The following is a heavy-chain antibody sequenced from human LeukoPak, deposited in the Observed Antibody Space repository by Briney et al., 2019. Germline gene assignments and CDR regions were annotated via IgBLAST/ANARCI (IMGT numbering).Heavy chain of an antibody. CDR3: ARLGLSVPPNGFDI. Sequence: SVKVSCKASGGTFSSYTISWVRQAPGQGLEWMGRIIPILGIANYAQKFQGRVTITADKSASTAYMELSSLRSEDTAVYYCARLGLSVPPNGFDIWGQGTMVTVSS. V-gene: IGHV1-69*02. CDR1: GGTFSSYT. D-gene: IGHD2-2*01. J-gene: IGHJ3*02. CDR2: IIPILGIA.